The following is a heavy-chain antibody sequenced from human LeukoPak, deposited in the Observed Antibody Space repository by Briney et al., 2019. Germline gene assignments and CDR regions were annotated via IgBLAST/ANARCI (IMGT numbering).Heavy chain of an antibody. CDR1: GFTFSSYS. V-gene: IGHV3-7*01. J-gene: IGHJ4*02. Sequence: PGGSLRLSCAASGFTFSSYSMNWVRQAPGKGLEWVANIKEDGSEKYYVDSVKGRFTISRDNAKNSVHLQMNSLRDEDTAVYYCAREKSGSYCLDSWGQGTLVTVSS. CDR2: IKEDGSEK. CDR3: AREKSGSYCLDS. D-gene: IGHD1-26*01.